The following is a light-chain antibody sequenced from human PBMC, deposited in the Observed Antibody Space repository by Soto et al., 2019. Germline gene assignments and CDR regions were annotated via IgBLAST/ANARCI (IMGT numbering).Light chain of an antibody. V-gene: IGLV8-61*01. CDR2: STN. CDR1: SGSVSTSYY. J-gene: IGLJ2*01. CDR3: VLYMGSGSVV. Sequence: QTVVTQEPSFSVSPGGTVTLTCGLSSGSVSTSYYPSWYQQTPGQAPRTLIYSTNTRSSGVPDRFSGSILGNKAALTITGAQADDKSDYYCVLYMGSGSVVFGGGTKVTVL.